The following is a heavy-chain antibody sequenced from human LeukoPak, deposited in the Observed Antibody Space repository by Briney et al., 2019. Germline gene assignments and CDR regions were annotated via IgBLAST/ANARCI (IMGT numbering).Heavy chain of an antibody. Sequence: GGSLRLSCAASGFTVSSNYMSWVRQAPGKGLEWVSVIYSGGSTYYADSVKGRFTISRDNSKNTLNLQMNSLRAEDTAVYCCARTQRGTNWFDPWGQGTLVTVSS. D-gene: IGHD7-27*01. CDR3: ARTQRGTNWFDP. V-gene: IGHV3-66*01. CDR1: GFTVSSNY. J-gene: IGHJ5*02. CDR2: IYSGGST.